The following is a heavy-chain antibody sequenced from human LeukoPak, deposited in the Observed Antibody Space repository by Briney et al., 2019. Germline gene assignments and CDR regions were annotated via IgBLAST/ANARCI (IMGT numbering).Heavy chain of an antibody. D-gene: IGHD5-12*01. CDR2: IYYSGST. CDR1: GVSISSYY. CDR3: ARGNSGYDYGAFDI. Sequence: SETLSLTCTVSGVSISSYYWSWIRQPPGKGLEWIGYIYYSGSTNYNPSLKSRVTISVDTSKNQFSLKLSSVTAADTAVYYCARGNSGYDYGAFDIWGQGTMVTVSS. J-gene: IGHJ3*02. V-gene: IGHV4-59*01.